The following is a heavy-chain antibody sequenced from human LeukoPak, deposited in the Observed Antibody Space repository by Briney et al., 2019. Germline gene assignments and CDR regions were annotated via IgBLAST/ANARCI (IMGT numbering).Heavy chain of an antibody. CDR2: IYYSGTT. D-gene: IGHD1-26*01. CDR1: GDSISDINYF. CDR3: ARYGVSGAATEWFDP. J-gene: IGHJ5*02. Sequence: PSEALSLTCSVSGDSISDINYFWGWIRQPPGKGLEWIGSIYYSGTTYYNPSLKSRVTISVDTSKNQFSLKLSSVTAADTAVYYCARYGVSGAATEWFDPWGQGTLVTVSS. V-gene: IGHV4-39*07.